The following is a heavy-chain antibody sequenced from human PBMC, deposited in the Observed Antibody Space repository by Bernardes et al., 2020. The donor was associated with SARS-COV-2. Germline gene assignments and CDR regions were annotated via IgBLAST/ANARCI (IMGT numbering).Heavy chain of an antibody. CDR2: INEDGSII. CDR3: ARRGDATPYYLDY. V-gene: IGHV3-74*01. Sequence: GGSLRLSCAASGFSVSAYWMHWVRQAPGEGLVWVSRINEDGSIINYADSVKGRFTISRDIADNMVYLQMNSLRAEDTAVYYCARRGDATPYYLDYWGQGTLVTVSS. D-gene: IGHD3-16*01. CDR1: GFSVSAYW. J-gene: IGHJ4*02.